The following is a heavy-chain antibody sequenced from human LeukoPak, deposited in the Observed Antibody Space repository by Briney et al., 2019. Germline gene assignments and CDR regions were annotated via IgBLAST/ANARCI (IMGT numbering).Heavy chain of an antibody. V-gene: IGHV3-21*01. CDR1: GFTFSSYS. J-gene: IGHJ4*02. CDR3: ARGRSGSHYFDY. Sequence: GGSLRLSCAASGFTFSSYSMNWVRQAPGKGLEWVSSISSSSSYIYYADSVKGRFTISRDNAKNSPYLQMNSLRAEDTAVYYCARGRSGSHYFDYWGRGTLVTVSS. CDR2: ISSSSSYI. D-gene: IGHD1-26*01.